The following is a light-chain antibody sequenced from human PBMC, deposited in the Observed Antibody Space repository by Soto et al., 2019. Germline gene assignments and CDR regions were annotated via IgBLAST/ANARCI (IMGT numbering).Light chain of an antibody. Sequence: DIQMTQSPSSLSASVGDRVTITCRASQSISSYLHWYQQKPGKAPKFLIYAASSLQSGVPSRFSGSGSGTDFTLTISSLQPEDFATYYCQQSYSTLRFTFGPGTKVDIK. V-gene: IGKV1-39*01. CDR3: QQSYSTLRFT. CDR1: QSISSY. J-gene: IGKJ3*01. CDR2: AAS.